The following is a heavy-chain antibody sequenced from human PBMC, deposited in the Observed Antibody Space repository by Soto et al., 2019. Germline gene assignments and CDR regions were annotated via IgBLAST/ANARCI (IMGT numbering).Heavy chain of an antibody. D-gene: IGHD2-15*01. CDR3: AKLGYCTGGTCYLDYYYGVDV. Sequence: QLLESGGGLVQPGGSLRLSCEASGFSFSRNAMSWVRQAPGKGLEWVSSISSGGNTYYADSVKGRLTISRDNSKNTQSLQMTSLGAEDTAVYYCAKLGYCTGGTCYLDYYYGVDVWGQGTTVTVS. V-gene: IGHV3-23*01. J-gene: IGHJ6*02. CDR2: ISSGGNT. CDR1: GFSFSRNA.